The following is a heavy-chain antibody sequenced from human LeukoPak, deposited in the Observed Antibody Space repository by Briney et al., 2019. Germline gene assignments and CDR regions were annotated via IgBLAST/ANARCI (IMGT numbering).Heavy chain of an antibody. V-gene: IGHV1-2*02. CDR2: INPNSGGT. Sequence: ASVKVSCKASGYTFTGYCMHWVRQAPGQGLEWMGWINPNSGGTNYAQKFQGRVTMTRDTSISTAYMELSRLRSDDTAVYYCARGVVVVPAAMGFGTSPNRFDPWGQGTLVTVSS. D-gene: IGHD2-2*01. CDR3: ARGVVVVPAAMGFGTSPNRFDP. CDR1: GYTFTGYC. J-gene: IGHJ5*02.